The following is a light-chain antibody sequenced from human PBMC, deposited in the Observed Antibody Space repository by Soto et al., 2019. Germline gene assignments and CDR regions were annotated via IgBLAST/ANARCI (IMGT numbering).Light chain of an antibody. Sequence: QSALTQPASVSGSPGQSITISCTGTSSDVGGFNYVSWYQQHPGKVPKLMIYDVSNRPSGVSKRFSGSKSGNTASLTISGLQAEDEADYYFSSYTSSSTLVFGTGTKVTVL. CDR3: SSYTSSSTLV. CDR2: DVS. CDR1: SSDVGGFNY. J-gene: IGLJ1*01. V-gene: IGLV2-14*01.